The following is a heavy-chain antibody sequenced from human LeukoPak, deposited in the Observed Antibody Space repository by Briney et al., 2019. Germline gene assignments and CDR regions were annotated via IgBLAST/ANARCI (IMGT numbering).Heavy chain of an antibody. Sequence: SETLSLTCTVSGGSISSGSYYWSWIRQPAGKGLEWIGRIYTSGSTNYNPSLKSRVTISVDTSKNQFSLKLSSVTAADTAVYYCARDPIRHYYYDSSGYGAFDIWGQGTMVTVSS. D-gene: IGHD3-22*01. CDR1: GGSISSGSYY. J-gene: IGHJ3*02. V-gene: IGHV4-61*02. CDR3: ARDPIRHYYYDSSGYGAFDI. CDR2: IYTSGST.